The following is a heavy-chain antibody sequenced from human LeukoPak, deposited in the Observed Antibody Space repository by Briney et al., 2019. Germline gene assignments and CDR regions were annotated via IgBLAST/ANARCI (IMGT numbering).Heavy chain of an antibody. V-gene: IGHV3-30*02. CDR3: AKVRPKGGTWIRLGY. D-gene: IGHD5-18*01. Sequence: PGGSLRLSCAASGFTFSSYGMHWVRQAAGKGLEWVAFIRYDGSNKYYADSMKGRFTISRDNSRNALYLQMNSLRVEDTAVYYCAKVRPKGGTWIRLGYWGQGTLVTVSS. CDR1: GFTFSSYG. CDR2: IRYDGSNK. J-gene: IGHJ4*02.